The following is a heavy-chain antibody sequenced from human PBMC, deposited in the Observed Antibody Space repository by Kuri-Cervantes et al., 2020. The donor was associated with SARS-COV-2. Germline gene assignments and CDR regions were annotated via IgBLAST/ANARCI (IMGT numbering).Heavy chain of an antibody. Sequence: GAALKISWSASGFTFSSYLMHWGRQAPGKGLEYVSAISSNGASTYNADSVKGRFTTTRDNAKNTLYLQMNSLRAEDTAVYYCARSIVGATTPGYWGQGTLVTVSS. CDR3: ARSIVGATTPGY. CDR1: GFTFSSYL. V-gene: IGHV3-64*04. D-gene: IGHD1-26*01. J-gene: IGHJ4*02. CDR2: ISSNGAST.